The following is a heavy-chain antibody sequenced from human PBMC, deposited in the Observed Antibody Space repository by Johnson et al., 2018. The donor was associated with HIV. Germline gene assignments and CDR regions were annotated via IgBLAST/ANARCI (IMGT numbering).Heavy chain of an antibody. CDR1: GFSITNYD. Sequence: EVQLVESGGGLAQPGGSLRLSCAASGFSITNYDLHWVRQRTGEGLEWVSAIGTVADTYYRGSVKGRFTISRENAKNSFYLQMNSLRAGDTAVYYCARACSADSCYSPQAFDIWGQGAMVTVSS. D-gene: IGHD2-15*01. CDR3: ARACSADSCYSPQAFDI. J-gene: IGHJ3*02. V-gene: IGHV3-13*01. CDR2: IGTVADT.